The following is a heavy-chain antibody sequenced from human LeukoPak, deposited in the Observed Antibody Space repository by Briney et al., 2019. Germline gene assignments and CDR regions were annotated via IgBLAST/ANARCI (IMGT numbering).Heavy chain of an antibody. CDR2: ISGSGGST. CDR3: AKADGAMGVNDAFDI. Sequence: GGSLRLSCAASGFTFSSYAMSWVRQAPGKGLEWVSAISGSGGSTYCADSVKGRFTISRDNSKNTLYLQMNSLRAEDTAVYYCAKADGAMGVNDAFDIWGQGTMVTVSS. CDR1: GFTFSSYA. V-gene: IGHV3-23*01. J-gene: IGHJ3*02. D-gene: IGHD5-18*01.